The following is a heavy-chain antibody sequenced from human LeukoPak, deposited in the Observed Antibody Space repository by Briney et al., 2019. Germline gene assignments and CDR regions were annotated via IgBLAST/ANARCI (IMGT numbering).Heavy chain of an antibody. CDR2: IYDNGNT. V-gene: IGHV4-59*01. D-gene: IGHD1-26*01. CDR3: ARTSGRGDFDY. J-gene: IGHJ4*02. CDR1: GDSMNRYQ. Sequence: SETLSLTCTVSGDSMNRYQWAWIRQSAVKGLEWIGYIYDNGNTNYNPSFKGRLSISLDTSKSQFFLTLTSVTAADTAMYYCARTSGRGDFDYWGQGTVVTVSS.